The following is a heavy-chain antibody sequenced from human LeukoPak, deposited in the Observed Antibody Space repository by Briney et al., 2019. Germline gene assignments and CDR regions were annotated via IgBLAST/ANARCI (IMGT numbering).Heavy chain of an antibody. CDR3: ARDRVVVVAAWYYYYGMDV. D-gene: IGHD2-15*01. Sequence: QPGGSLRLSCAASGFTFSSYWMSWVRQAPGKGLEWVANIKQDGSEKYYVDSVKGRFTISRDNAKNSLYLQMNSLRAEDTAVYYCARDRVVVVAAWYYYYGMDVWGQGTTVTVSS. CDR2: IKQDGSEK. CDR1: GFTFSSYW. J-gene: IGHJ6*02. V-gene: IGHV3-7*01.